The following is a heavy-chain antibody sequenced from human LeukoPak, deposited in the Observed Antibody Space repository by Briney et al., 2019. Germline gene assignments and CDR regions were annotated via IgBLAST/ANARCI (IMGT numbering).Heavy chain of an antibody. CDR3: ASRDKGYYYGMDV. CDR1: GFTVSGNY. V-gene: IGHV3-66*01. CDR2: LYSGGST. Sequence: GGSLRLSCAASGFTVSGNYMSWVRQAPGKGLSWSSLLYSGGSTYYADSVKGRFSISRDNSKNTLYLQMNSLRAEDTAVYYCASRDKGYYYGMDVWGQGTTVTVSS. D-gene: IGHD5-24*01. J-gene: IGHJ6*02.